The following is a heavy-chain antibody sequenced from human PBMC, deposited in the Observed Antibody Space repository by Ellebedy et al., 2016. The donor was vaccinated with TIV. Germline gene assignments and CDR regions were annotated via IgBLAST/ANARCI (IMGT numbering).Heavy chain of an antibody. CDR3: AQLRGYRYGPIDS. Sequence: SVKVSCKASGGIFRSNAISWVRQAPGQGLEWMGGIMAIFGTVDNAQKFQGRVTITADESTSTVYMDLNSLRGEDTAVYYCAQLRGYRYGPIDSWGQGTLVTVSA. D-gene: IGHD5-18*01. J-gene: IGHJ4*02. V-gene: IGHV1-69*13. CDR2: IMAIFGTV. CDR1: GGIFRSNA.